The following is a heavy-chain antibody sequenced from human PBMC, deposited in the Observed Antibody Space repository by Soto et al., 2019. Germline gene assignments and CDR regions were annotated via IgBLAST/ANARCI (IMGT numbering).Heavy chain of an antibody. J-gene: IGHJ4*02. V-gene: IGHV1-69*12. D-gene: IGHD5-18*01. CDR1: GGTFSTYA. Sequence: QVQLVQSGAEVKKPESSVKVSCKAPGGTFSTYAISWVRQAPGQGLEWMGGIISKFGTANYAQRFQDRATITADESTNTVYMELSSLRSEDTAVYFCASGIQLWLRRINNGYSGWGQGTLVTVSS. CDR3: ASGIQLWLRRINNGYSG. CDR2: IISKFGTA.